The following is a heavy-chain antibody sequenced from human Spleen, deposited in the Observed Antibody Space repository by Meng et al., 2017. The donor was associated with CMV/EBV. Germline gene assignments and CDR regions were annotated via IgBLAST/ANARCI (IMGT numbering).Heavy chain of an antibody. J-gene: IGHJ4*02. CDR1: GGAMSSGNYY. CDR3: ASFDHIPRRNYFDY. D-gene: IGHD2-21*01. Sequence: QVQLQALGPGLVVPSQNLSPTFTVSGGAMSSGNYYWSWIRQPPEKGLEWIGYIHHSGCAYYNPSLKSRVSIAVDTSKHQFSLNLNAMTAADTAVYYCASFDHIPRRNYFDYWGQGTLVTVSS. V-gene: IGHV4-30-4*01. CDR2: IHHSGCA.